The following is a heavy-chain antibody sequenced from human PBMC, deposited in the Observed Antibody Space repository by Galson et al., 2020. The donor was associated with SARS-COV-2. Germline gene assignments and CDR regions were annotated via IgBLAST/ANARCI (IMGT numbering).Heavy chain of an antibody. CDR3: VTGSGSYYPLDAFDI. J-gene: IGHJ3*02. D-gene: IGHD1-26*01. V-gene: IGHV1-24*01. CDR2: FDPEDGET. CDR1: GYTLTELS. Sequence: ASVKVSCKVSGYTLTELSMHWVRQAPGKGLEWMGGFDPEDGETIYAQKFQGRVTMTEDTSTDTAYMELSSLRSEDTAVYYCVTGSGSYYPLDAFDIWGQGTMVTVSS.